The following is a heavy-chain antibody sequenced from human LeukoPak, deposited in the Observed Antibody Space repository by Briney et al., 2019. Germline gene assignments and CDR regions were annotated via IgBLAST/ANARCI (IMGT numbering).Heavy chain of an antibody. CDR1: GYTLTSYG. D-gene: IGHD3-16*01. Sequence: GASVTVSFEASGYTLTSYGINWMRQAPGQGLEWMGWISTQSGNTNYAQKVQGRLTLTTDRSTNTAYMELRSLRSDDTAVYYCARCPTLDQLLIPNWYFDLWGRGTLVTVSS. CDR2: ISTQSGNT. V-gene: IGHV1-18*01. CDR3: ARCPTLDQLLIPNWYFDL. J-gene: IGHJ2*01.